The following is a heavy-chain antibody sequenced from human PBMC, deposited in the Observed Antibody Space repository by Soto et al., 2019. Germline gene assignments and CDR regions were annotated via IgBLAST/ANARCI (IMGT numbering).Heavy chain of an antibody. CDR2: IKQDGSEK. V-gene: IGHV3-7*01. J-gene: IGHJ4*02. CDR1: GFTFSTYW. D-gene: IGHD2-15*01. CDR3: AKDWGYCSGGNCYTVLDY. Sequence: EVQLVESGGGLVEPGGSLRLSCAASGFTFSTYWMNWVRQAPGKGLEWVANIKQDGSEKYYVDSVKGRFTISRDNAKSSLSLKMNSLRAGDTAVYYCAKDWGYCSGGNCYTVLDYWGQGTLVTVSS.